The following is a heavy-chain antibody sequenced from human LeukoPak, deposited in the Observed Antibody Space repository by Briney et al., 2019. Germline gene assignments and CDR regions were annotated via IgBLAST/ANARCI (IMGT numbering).Heavy chain of an antibody. Sequence: ASVKVSCKASGYTFTSYDINWVRQATGQGLEWMGWMNPNSGNTGYAQKFQGRVTMTRNTSISTAYMELSSLRSEDTAVYYCARGQIIRSGSSYYFDYWGQGTLVTVSS. D-gene: IGHD1-26*01. V-gene: IGHV1-8*01. CDR1: GYTFTSYD. CDR2: MNPNSGNT. CDR3: ARGQIIRSGSSYYFDY. J-gene: IGHJ4*02.